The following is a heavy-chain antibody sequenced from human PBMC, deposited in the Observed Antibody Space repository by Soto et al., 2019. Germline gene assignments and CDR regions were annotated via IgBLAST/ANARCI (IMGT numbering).Heavy chain of an antibody. Sequence: QVQLVQSGAEVKKPGASVKVSCKASGYTFTSYGISWVRQAPGQGLEWMGWISAYNGNTNYAQKLQGRVTMNTNTSTSTAYMERRSLRSDDKAVYYRARPGHSGSGSSCSSWGPGPLVIVSS. CDR1: GYTFTSYG. CDR3: ARPGHSGSGSSCSS. CDR2: ISAYNGNT. J-gene: IGHJ5*02. V-gene: IGHV1-18*01. D-gene: IGHD3-10*01.